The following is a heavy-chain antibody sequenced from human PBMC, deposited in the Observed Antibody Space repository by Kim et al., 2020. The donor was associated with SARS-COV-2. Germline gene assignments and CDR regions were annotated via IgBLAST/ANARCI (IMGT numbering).Heavy chain of an antibody. CDR1: GGSISSSSYY. CDR2: IYYSGST. D-gene: IGHD6-13*01. CDR3: ASCIAAAGNDAFDI. V-gene: IGHV4-39*07. Sequence: SETLSLTCTVSGGSISSSSYYWGWIRQPPGKGLEWIGSIYYSGSTYYNPALKSRVTISVDTSKNQFSLTPSTVTAADTAVYYCASCIAAAGNDAFDIWGQGTMVTVSS. J-gene: IGHJ3*02.